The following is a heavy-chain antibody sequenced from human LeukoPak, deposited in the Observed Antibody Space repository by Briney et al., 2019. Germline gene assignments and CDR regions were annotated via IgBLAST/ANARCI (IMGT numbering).Heavy chain of an antibody. CDR1: GFTFSDYY. CDR3: ASGDDRWELLFSGSGFDY. J-gene: IGHJ4*02. D-gene: IGHD1-26*01. Sequence: GGSLRLSCAASGFTFSDYYMSWIRQAPGKGLEWVSYISSSGSTIYYADSVKGRFTISRDNAKNSLYLQMNSLRAEDTAVYYCASGDDRWELLFSGSGFDYWGQGTLVTVSS. CDR2: ISSSGSTI. V-gene: IGHV3-11*04.